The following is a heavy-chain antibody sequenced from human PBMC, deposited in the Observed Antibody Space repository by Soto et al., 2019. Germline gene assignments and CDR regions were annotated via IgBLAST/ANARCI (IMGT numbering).Heavy chain of an antibody. CDR1: GDSITSSGYY. CDR3: ARGLYYYDSSGYYALGY. CDR2: INHSGTT. J-gene: IGHJ4*02. D-gene: IGHD3-22*01. Sequence: SETLSLTCNVSGDSITSSGYYWCWIRQPPGKGLEWIGEINHSGTTNYSPSLKSRLTLSVDTSKNQFSLMLRSLTAADTAVYYCARGLYYYDSSGYYALGYWAQGTLVTVSS. V-gene: IGHV4-39*07.